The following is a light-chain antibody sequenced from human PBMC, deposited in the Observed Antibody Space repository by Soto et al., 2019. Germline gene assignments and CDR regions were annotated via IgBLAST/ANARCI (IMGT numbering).Light chain of an antibody. V-gene: IGKV3-20*01. Sequence: IVLTQSPGTLSLSPGERATLSCRASQSVRSSYVAWYQQKPGQAPRLLMYGASTRATGIPDRFSGSGSGTDFTLTISRLEPEDFAVYYCQQYGSSPGTFGGGTKVDIK. CDR2: GAS. CDR3: QQYGSSPGT. CDR1: QSVRSSY. J-gene: IGKJ4*01.